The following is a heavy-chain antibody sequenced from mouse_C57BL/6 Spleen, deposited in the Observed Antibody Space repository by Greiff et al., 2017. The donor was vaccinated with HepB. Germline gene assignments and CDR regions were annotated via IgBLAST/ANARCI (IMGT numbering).Heavy chain of an antibody. CDR2: IDPSDSYT. CDR1: GYTFTSYW. CDR3: ARGGLRDAMDY. V-gene: IGHV1-50*01. D-gene: IGHD2-2*01. Sequence: QVQLQQPGAELVKPGASVKLSCKASGYTFTSYWMQWVKQRPGQGLEWIGEIDPSDSYTTYTQKFKGKATLTVDTSSSTAYMQLSSLTSEDSAVYYCARGGLRDAMDYWGQGTSVTVSS. J-gene: IGHJ4*01.